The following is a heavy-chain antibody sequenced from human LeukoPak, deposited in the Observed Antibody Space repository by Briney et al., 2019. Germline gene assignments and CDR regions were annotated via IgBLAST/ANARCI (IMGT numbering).Heavy chain of an antibody. Sequence: SETLSLTCTVSGVSISSYYWSWLRQPPGKGLEWIAYIYHTGSTDSNPSLRSRVTISLGTSKDQFSLKLNSVTAADTAVYYCARRWVYDKRAFDAWGQGALVTVSS. CDR3: ARRWVYDKRAFDA. CDR1: GVSISSYY. J-gene: IGHJ3*01. D-gene: IGHD3-16*01. V-gene: IGHV4-59*08. CDR2: IYHTGST.